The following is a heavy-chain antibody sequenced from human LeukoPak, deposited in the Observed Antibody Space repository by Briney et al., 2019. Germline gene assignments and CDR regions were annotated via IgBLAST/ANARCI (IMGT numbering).Heavy chain of an antibody. D-gene: IGHD1-26*01. CDR3: ARGVRGNFPSNWFDP. CDR2: MNPENGDA. Sequence: ASVKVSRKASGYTFSSYDINWVRQATGQGLEWMGRMNPENGDAQYAQRFRGRVTMTRDTSISTAYMELSSLRSEDTALYYCARGVRGNFPSNWFDPWGQGTQVTVSS. CDR1: GYTFSSYD. V-gene: IGHV1-8*01. J-gene: IGHJ5*02.